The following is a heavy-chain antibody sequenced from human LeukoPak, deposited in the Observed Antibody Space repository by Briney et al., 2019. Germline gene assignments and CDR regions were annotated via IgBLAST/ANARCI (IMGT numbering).Heavy chain of an antibody. Sequence: SETLSLTCAVYGGSFSGYYWSWIRQPPGKGLEWIGEINHSGSTNYNPSLKSRVTISVDTSKNQFSLKLSSVTAADTAVYYCARDGPDCSGGSCYSDENNWFDPWGQGTLVTVSS. CDR2: INHSGST. J-gene: IGHJ5*02. CDR3: ARDGPDCSGGSCYSDENNWFDP. CDR1: GGSFSGYY. V-gene: IGHV4-34*01. D-gene: IGHD2-15*01.